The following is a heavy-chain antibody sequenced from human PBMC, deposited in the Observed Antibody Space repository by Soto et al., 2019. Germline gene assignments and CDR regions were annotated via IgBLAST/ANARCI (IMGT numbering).Heavy chain of an antibody. J-gene: IGHJ6*02. CDR3: ARGVVAPAAPYGMDV. D-gene: IGHD2-2*01. Sequence: GGSLRLSCAASGFTFDDYTMHWVRQAPGKGLEWVSLISWDGGSTYYADSVKGRFTISRDNSKNSLYLQMNSLRTEDTALYYCARGVVAPAAPYGMDVWGQGTTVTVSS. CDR1: GFTFDDYT. V-gene: IGHV3-43*01. CDR2: ISWDGGST.